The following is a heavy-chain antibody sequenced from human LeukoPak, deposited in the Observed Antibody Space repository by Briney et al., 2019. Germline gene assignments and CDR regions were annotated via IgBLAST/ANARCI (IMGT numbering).Heavy chain of an antibody. CDR2: IIGTGDGT. D-gene: IGHD5-24*01. V-gene: IGHV3-23*01. J-gene: IGHJ5*02. CDR3: AKGKAYNDLDWFDP. Sequence: PGGSLRPSCAASGFTFSSFAMTWVRQAPGKGLEWVSSIIGTGDGTFYADSVKGRFTISRDNSKNTLFLQMNSLRAEDTAVYYCAKGKAYNDLDWFDPWGQGTLVTVSS. CDR1: GFTFSSFA.